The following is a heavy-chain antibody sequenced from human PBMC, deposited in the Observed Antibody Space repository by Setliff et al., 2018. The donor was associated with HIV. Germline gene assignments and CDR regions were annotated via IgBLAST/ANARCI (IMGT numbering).Heavy chain of an antibody. J-gene: IGHJ3*02. CDR1: GFTFSTFA. CDR2: IKSETYGGTT. CDR3: GTDVPYTGGGALYI. D-gene: IGHD2-2*02. V-gene: IGHV3-15*01. Sequence: GGSLRLSCVASGFTFSTFAMHWVRQAPGKGLEWVGHIKSETYGGTTDYAAPVEGRFTISRDDSKKTLYLQMNSLKSEDTAVYYCGTDVPYTGGGALYIWGQGTMVTVSS.